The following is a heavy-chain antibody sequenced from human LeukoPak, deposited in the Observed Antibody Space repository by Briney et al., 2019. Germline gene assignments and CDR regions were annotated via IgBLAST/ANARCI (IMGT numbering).Heavy chain of an antibody. V-gene: IGHV1-69*13. J-gene: IGHJ5*02. CDR1: GYTFTSYG. CDR3: ARVTHTELSTWFDP. Sequence: ASVKVSCKASGYTFTSYGISWVRQAPGQGLEWMGGIIPIFGSSNYAQKFQGRVTITADESTTTAYMELSSLRSEDTAVYYCARVTHTELSTWFDPWGQGTLVTVSS. CDR2: IIPIFGSS. D-gene: IGHD5-18*01.